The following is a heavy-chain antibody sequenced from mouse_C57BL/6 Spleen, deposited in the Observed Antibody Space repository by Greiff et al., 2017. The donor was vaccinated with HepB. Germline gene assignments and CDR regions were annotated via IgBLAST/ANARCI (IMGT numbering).Heavy chain of an antibody. D-gene: IGHD1-1*02. Sequence: QVQLKQPGAELVKPGASVKLSCKASGYTFTSYWMHWVKQRPGQGLEWIGMIHPNSGSTNYNEKFKSKATLTVDKSSSTAYMQLSSLTSEDSAVYYCARFGYGPFDYWGQGTTLTVSS. CDR2: IHPNSGST. CDR1: GYTFTSYW. V-gene: IGHV1-64*01. CDR3: ARFGYGPFDY. J-gene: IGHJ2*01.